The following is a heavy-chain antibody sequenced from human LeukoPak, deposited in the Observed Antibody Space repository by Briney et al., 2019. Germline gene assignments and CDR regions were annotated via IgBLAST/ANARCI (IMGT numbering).Heavy chain of an antibody. J-gene: IGHJ5*02. Sequence: ASVKVSCKASGYTFTGYYMHWVRQAPGQGLEWMGWINPNSGGTIYAQNFQGRVTMTRDTSISTAYMELSRLTSDDTAVYYCARGPMATTPRTYNWFDPWGLGTLVTVSS. D-gene: IGHD5-24*01. V-gene: IGHV1-2*02. CDR3: ARGPMATTPRTYNWFDP. CDR2: INPNSGGT. CDR1: GYTFTGYY.